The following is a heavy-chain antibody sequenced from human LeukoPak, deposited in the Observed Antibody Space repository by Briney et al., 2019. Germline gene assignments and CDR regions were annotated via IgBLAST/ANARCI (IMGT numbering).Heavy chain of an antibody. CDR2: ISSSSTI. V-gene: IGHV3-69-1*01. CDR1: GFTFSDYS. D-gene: IGHD3-22*01. CDR3: ARDRNDSSGYYYGY. Sequence: GGSLRLSCAASGFTFSDYSMNWVRQAPGKGLEWVSYISSSSTINYADSVKGRFTISRDNAKNSLYLQMNSLRAEDTAVYYCARDRNDSSGYYYGYWGQGTPVTVSS. J-gene: IGHJ4*02.